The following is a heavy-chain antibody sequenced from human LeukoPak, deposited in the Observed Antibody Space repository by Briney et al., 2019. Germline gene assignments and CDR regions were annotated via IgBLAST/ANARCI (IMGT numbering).Heavy chain of an antibody. CDR2: ISVYNGNT. D-gene: IGHD3-22*01. CDR1: GYTFTSYG. CDR3: ARGASGYYDSSDYFDY. J-gene: IGHJ4*02. Sequence: ASVKVSCKASGYTFTSYGISWVRQAPGQGPEWMGWISVYNGNTNYAQKLQGRVTMTTDTSTSTAYMELRSLRSDDTAVYYCARGASGYYDSSDYFDYWGQGTLVTVSS. V-gene: IGHV1-18*01.